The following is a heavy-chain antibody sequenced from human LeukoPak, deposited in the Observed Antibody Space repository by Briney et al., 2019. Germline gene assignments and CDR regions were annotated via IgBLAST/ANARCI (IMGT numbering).Heavy chain of an antibody. CDR2: ISTNTGNP. D-gene: IGHD4-17*01. J-gene: IGHJ3*02. V-gene: IGHV7-4-1*02. CDR3: ARHTHVYHGENAFDI. Sequence: GASVKVSCKSSGYTFTSYAMNWVRQAPGQGLEWMGWISTNTGNPTYAQGFTGRFVFSLDTSVSTAYLQISSLKAEDTAVYYCARHTHVYHGENAFDIWGQGTMVTVSS. CDR1: GYTFTSYA.